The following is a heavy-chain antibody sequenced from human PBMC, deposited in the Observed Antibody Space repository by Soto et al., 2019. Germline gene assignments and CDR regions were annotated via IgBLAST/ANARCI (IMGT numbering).Heavy chain of an antibody. J-gene: IGHJ4*02. CDR3: ARDYYDSSGYYNDY. Sequence: QVQLVQSGAEVKKPGSSVKVSCKASGGTFSSYAISWVRQAPGQGLEWMGGIIPIFGTANYAQKFQGRVTITADESTSTAHMELSSLRSEDTAVYYCARDYYDSSGYYNDYWGQGTLVTVSS. CDR2: IIPIFGTA. CDR1: GGTFSSYA. V-gene: IGHV1-69*01. D-gene: IGHD3-22*01.